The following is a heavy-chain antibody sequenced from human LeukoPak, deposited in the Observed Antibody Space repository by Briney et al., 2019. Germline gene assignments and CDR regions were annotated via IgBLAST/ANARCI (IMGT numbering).Heavy chain of an antibody. J-gene: IGHJ4*02. D-gene: IGHD3-9*01. CDR1: GFTFNTYS. CDR2: INNVGSHI. V-gene: IGHV3-21*01. CDR3: ARDPTQYLRYGYFDS. Sequence: GGSLRLSCAASGFTFNTYSMNWVRQAPGKGLEWVSSINNVGSHIYYADSVRGRFTISRDNAENSVHLQMNSLRAEDTAVYYCARDPTQYLRYGYFDSWGQGALVTVSS.